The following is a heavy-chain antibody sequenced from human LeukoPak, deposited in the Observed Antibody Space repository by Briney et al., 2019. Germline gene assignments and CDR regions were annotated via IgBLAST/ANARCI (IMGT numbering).Heavy chain of an antibody. V-gene: IGHV4-4*02. CDR1: GGSISSNNW. D-gene: IGHD1-1*01. CDR2: IYHSGSP. Sequence: NPSGTLSLTCAVSGGSISSNNWWGWVRQPPGKGLEWTGEIYHSGSPNYNPSLKSRVTISVDKSRNHFSLNLSSVTAADTAVYYCARVNINNWHSCDYWGQGTLVTVSS. CDR3: ARVNINNWHSCDY. J-gene: IGHJ4*02.